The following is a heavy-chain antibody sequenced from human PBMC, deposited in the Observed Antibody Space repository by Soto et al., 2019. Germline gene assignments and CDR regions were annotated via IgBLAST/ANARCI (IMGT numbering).Heavy chain of an antibody. Sequence: EVLLVESGGGMVQPGGSLKLSCAASGFVFKDYSIHWVRQASGKGLEWVGRIRDKAYSYATAYAESVKGRFTISRDDSNNRAYLQMSGLKAEDTAIYYCTRLIRAAHDYWGQGTLVSVSS. CDR1: GFVFKDYS. D-gene: IGHD3-10*01. CDR2: IRDKAYSYAT. J-gene: IGHJ4*02. V-gene: IGHV3-73*01. CDR3: TRLIRAAHDY.